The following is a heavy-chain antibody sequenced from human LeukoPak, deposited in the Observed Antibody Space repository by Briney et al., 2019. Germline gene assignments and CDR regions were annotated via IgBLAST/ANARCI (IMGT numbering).Heavy chain of an antibody. Sequence: GASVKVSCKASGYTFTGYHMHGVRQAPGQGLEWMAWINPNSGATDYAQKFQGRVTMTRDTSTRTAYMELSRLRSDDTAVYYCARLNGNHFDYWGQGTLVTVSS. D-gene: IGHD1-14*01. CDR2: INPNSGAT. CDR3: ARLNGNHFDY. CDR1: GYTFTGYH. V-gene: IGHV1-2*02. J-gene: IGHJ4*02.